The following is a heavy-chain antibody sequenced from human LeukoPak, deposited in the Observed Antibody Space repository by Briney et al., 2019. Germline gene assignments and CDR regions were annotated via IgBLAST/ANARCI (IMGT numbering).Heavy chain of an antibody. CDR2: IYYSGST. CDR3: ARGLLVGNTGYYFDY. Sequence: SETLSLTCTVSGGSISPYYWSWIRQPPGKGLEWIGYIYYSGSTNYNPSLKSRVTTSVDTSKNQIFLKLTSVTAADTAVYYCARGLLVGNTGYYFDYWGQGTLVTVSS. D-gene: IGHD1-26*01. CDR1: GGSISPYY. V-gene: IGHV4-59*01. J-gene: IGHJ4*02.